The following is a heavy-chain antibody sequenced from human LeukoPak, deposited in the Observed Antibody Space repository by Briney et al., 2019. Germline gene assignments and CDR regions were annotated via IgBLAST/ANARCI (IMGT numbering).Heavy chain of an antibody. CDR1: GGSISSYY. V-gene: IGHV4-38-2*02. Sequence: SETLSLTCTVSGGSISSYYWVWIRQPPGKGLEWIGSIYRSGSTNYNPSIKSRVTISVDTSKNQFSLKVSSVTAADTAVYYCARGDCSSTICYSPMDVWGKGTTVTVSS. CDR2: IYRSGST. CDR3: ARGDCSSTICYSPMDV. J-gene: IGHJ6*03. D-gene: IGHD2-2*01.